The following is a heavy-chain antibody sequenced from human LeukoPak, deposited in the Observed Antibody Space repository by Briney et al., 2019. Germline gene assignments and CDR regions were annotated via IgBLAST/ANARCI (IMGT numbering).Heavy chain of an antibody. CDR2: ISGSGGST. Sequence: GGSLRLSCAASGFTFSSYAMSWVRQAPGKGREWVSAISGSGGSTYSADSVKGRFTISRDNSKNTLYLQMNSLRAEDTAVYYCAKVYDPRYYYDSSGYYSWGQGTLVTVSS. V-gene: IGHV3-23*01. J-gene: IGHJ5*02. CDR1: GFTFSSYA. D-gene: IGHD3-22*01. CDR3: AKVYDPRYYYDSSGYYS.